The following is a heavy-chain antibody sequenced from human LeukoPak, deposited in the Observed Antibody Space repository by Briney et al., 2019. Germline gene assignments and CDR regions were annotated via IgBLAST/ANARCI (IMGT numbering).Heavy chain of an antibody. CDR2: IHYTGSA. CDR3: ARGGWSSSAFDY. Sequence: PSETLSLTCTVSGGSISSSSYYWGWIRQPPGKGLEWIGSIHYTGSAYYNPSLKSRVTISVDTSKNKFSLKLSSVTAADTAVYYCARGGWSSSAFDYWGQGTLVTVST. CDR1: GGSISSSSYY. D-gene: IGHD2-2*01. V-gene: IGHV4-39*07. J-gene: IGHJ4*02.